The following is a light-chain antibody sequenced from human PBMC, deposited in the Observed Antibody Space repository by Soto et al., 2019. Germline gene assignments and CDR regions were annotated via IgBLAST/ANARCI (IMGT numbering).Light chain of an antibody. CDR3: SSYAYSSTVV. V-gene: IGLV2-14*01. CDR1: SSDVGGCNY. CDR2: DVS. Sequence: QSALTQPASVSGSPGQSITISCTGTSSDVGGCNYVSWYQQHPGKAPKLMIYDVSNRPSGVSNRFSGSKSGNTASLTISGLQSEDEADYYCSSYAYSSTVVFGGGTKLTVL. J-gene: IGLJ2*01.